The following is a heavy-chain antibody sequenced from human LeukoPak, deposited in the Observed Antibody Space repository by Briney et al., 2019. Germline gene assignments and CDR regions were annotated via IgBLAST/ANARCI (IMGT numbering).Heavy chain of an antibody. CDR3: ARDPYSGGYGDDYYYYMDV. CDR1: GFTFSTHN. Sequence: GGSLRLSCAASGFTFSTHNMNWVRQDPGTGLEWISSITSTSSYMYYADSVKGRFTISRDNAQNSLYLHMSSLRAEDTAVYYCARDPYSGGYGDDYYYYMDVWGKGTTVTISS. V-gene: IGHV3-21*01. CDR2: ITSTSSYM. D-gene: IGHD1-26*01. J-gene: IGHJ6*03.